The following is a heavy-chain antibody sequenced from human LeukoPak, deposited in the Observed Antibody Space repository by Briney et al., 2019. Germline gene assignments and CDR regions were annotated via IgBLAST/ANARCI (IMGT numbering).Heavy chain of an antibody. CDR1: GFTFDDYA. Sequence: GGSLRLSCAASGFTFDDYAMHWVRQAPGKGLEWVSGISWNSGSIGYADSVKGRFTISRDNAKNSLYLQMNSLRAEDTALYYCAKAFGFDWELLETAWSAPWGQGTLVTVSS. CDR3: AKAFGFDWELLETAWSAP. J-gene: IGHJ5*02. D-gene: IGHD1-26*01. V-gene: IGHV3-9*01. CDR2: ISWNSGSI.